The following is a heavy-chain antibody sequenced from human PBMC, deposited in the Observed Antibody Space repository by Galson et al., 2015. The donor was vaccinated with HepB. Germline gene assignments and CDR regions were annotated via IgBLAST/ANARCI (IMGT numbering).Heavy chain of an antibody. J-gene: IGHJ6*03. CDR1: GFTFSSYA. CDR3: AKGVGYCSSTSCYVYYMDV. D-gene: IGHD2-2*01. V-gene: IGHV3-23*01. Sequence: SLRLSCAASGFTFSSYAISWVRQAPGKGLEWVSGISGSGGSTYYADSVKSRFTISRDNSKNTLYRQMNSLRAEDKAVYYCAKGVGYCSSTSCYVYYMDVWGKGTTVTVSS. CDR2: ISGSGGST.